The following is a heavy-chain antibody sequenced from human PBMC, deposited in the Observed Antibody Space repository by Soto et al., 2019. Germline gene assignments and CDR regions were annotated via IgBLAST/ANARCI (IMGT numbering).Heavy chain of an antibody. V-gene: IGHV3-7*03. CDR3: ARGDGSGCPAF. CDR1: GFTFRTHW. J-gene: IGHJ4*02. D-gene: IGHD3-22*01. CDR2: IKPDGSEK. Sequence: PGGSLRLSCAVSGFTFRTHWMTWVRQAPGKGLEWVANIKPDGSEKYYGDSVKGRFSISRDNSENSLYLQMNSLGVDDTAVYYCARGDGSGCPAFWGQGTLVTASS.